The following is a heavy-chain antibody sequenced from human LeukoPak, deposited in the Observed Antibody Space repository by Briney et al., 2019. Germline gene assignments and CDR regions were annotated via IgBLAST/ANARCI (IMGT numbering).Heavy chain of an antibody. CDR3: AKGVHSRTDALTVDY. V-gene: IGHV3-23*01. J-gene: IGHJ4*02. CDR2: ISGSGGST. D-gene: IGHD6-13*01. CDR1: GFTFSRLA. Sequence: SGGSLRLSCAASGFTFSRLAMTWVRQAPGKGLEWVSVISGSGGSTNYADSVKGRFIISRDNSKNTLYLQMNSLRAEDTAVYYCAKGVHSRTDALTVDYWGQGTLVTVSS.